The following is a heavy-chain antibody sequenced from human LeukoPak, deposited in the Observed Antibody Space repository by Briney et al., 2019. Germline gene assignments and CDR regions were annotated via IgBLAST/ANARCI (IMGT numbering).Heavy chain of an antibody. D-gene: IGHD6-19*01. Sequence: ASVKVSCKVSGYTLTELSMHWVCQAPGKGLEWMGGFDPEDGETIYAQKFQGRVTMTEDTSTDTAYMELSSLRSEDTAVYYCATGYSSGYDAFDIWGQGTMVTVSS. V-gene: IGHV1-24*01. CDR2: FDPEDGET. J-gene: IGHJ3*02. CDR3: ATGYSSGYDAFDI. CDR1: GYTLTELS.